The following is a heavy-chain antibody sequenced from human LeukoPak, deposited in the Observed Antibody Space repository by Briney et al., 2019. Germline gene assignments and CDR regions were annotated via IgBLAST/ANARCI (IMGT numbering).Heavy chain of an antibody. V-gene: IGHV4-38-2*02. CDR1: GYSISNGYY. CDR3: ARRSYDSSGYYYYRWFDP. J-gene: IGHJ5*02. D-gene: IGHD3-22*01. CDR2: IYHSGST. Sequence: KPSETLSLTCTVSGYSISNGYYWGWVRQPRGKGLEWIASIYHSGSTYYNPSLKSRVTISVDTSKNQFSLKLSSVTAADTAVYYCARRSYDSSGYYYYRWFDPWGQGTLVTVSS.